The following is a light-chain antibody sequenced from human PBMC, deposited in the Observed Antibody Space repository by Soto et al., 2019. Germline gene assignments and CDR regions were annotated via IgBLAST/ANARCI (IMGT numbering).Light chain of an antibody. Sequence: DIQMTQSPSSVSASVGDRVTITCRASQGISSWLAWYQQKPGKAPKLPIYAASSLQSEVPSRFSGSGSGTDLTLTISSLQPEDFATYYCQNYNQYSRTFGQGTKVDIK. V-gene: IGKV1-12*01. CDR2: AAS. CDR1: QGISSW. CDR3: QNYNQYSRT. J-gene: IGKJ1*01.